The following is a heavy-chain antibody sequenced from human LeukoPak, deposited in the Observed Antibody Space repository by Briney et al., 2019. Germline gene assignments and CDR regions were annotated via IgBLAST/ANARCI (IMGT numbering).Heavy chain of an antibody. V-gene: IGHV3-66*01. J-gene: IGHJ6*03. CDR3: ARAGDWGYCYYMDV. D-gene: IGHD2-21*02. Sequence: GGSLRLSCAASGFTVSSNYMSWVRQAPGKGLEWVSVIYSGGSTYYADSVKGRFTISRDNSKNTLYLQMNSLRAEDTAVYYCARAGDWGYCYYMDVWGKGTTVTVSS. CDR2: IYSGGST. CDR1: GFTVSSNY.